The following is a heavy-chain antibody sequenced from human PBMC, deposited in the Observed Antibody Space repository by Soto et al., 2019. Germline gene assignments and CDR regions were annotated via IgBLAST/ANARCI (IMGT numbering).Heavy chain of an antibody. Sequence: PSETLSLTCTVSGGSISSYYWSWIRQPPGKGLEWIGYIYYSGSTNYNPSLKSRVTISVDTSKNQFSLKLGSVTAADTAVYYCASAEYYYGSGSYALDYWGQGTLVTVSS. CDR3: ASAEYYYGSGSYALDY. CDR2: IYYSGST. D-gene: IGHD3-10*01. J-gene: IGHJ4*02. CDR1: GGSISSYY. V-gene: IGHV4-59*01.